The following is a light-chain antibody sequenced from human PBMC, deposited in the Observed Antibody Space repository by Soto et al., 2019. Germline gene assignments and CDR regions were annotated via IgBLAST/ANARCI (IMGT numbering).Light chain of an antibody. J-gene: IGLJ2*01. CDR2: EDN. CDR1: SSNIGINI. Sequence: QSVLTQPPSVSAAPGQKVTISCSGGSSNIGINIVSWYQQLPGTAPKLHIYEDNKRPPGIPDRFSGSKSGTSATLGITGLQTGDEADYYCGSWDTSLTAGVFGGGTKLTVL. CDR3: GSWDTSLTAGV. V-gene: IGLV1-51*02.